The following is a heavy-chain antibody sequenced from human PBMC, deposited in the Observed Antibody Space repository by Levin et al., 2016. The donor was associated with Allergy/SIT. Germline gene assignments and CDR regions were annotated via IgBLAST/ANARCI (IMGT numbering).Heavy chain of an antibody. V-gene: IGHV2-70*11. Sequence: SGPTLVKPTQTLTVTCTFSGFSLTTRGMCVNWIRQPPGKALEWLARIDWDDDKYYSTSLETRLTISKDTSKNQVVLTMTNMDPVDTATYYCARTHVDLEATRNYYFDYWGQGTLVTVSS. CDR3: ARTHVDLEATRNYYFDY. CDR1: GFSLTTRGMC. D-gene: IGHD5-12*01. CDR2: IDWDDDK. J-gene: IGHJ4*02.